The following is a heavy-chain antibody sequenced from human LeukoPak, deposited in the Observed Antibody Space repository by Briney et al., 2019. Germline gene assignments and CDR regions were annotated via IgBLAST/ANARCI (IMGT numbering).Heavy chain of an antibody. CDR3: AKDRYDSSSWPYYFDY. V-gene: IGHV3-66*01. CDR1: GFTVNSYY. D-gene: IGHD6-13*01. J-gene: IGHJ4*02. CDR2: IYSGGDT. Sequence: PGGSLRLSCAASGFTVNSYYMGWVRQAPGKGLEWISVIYSGGDTYYADSVKGRFTISRDNSKNTLYLQMNSLRAEDTAVYYCAKDRYDSSSWPYYFDYWGQGTLVTVSS.